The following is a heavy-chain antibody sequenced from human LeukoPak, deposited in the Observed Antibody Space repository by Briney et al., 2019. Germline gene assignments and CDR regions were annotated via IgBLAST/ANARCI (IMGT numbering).Heavy chain of an antibody. Sequence: ASVKVSCKASGYTFNTYGMNWVRQAPGQGLEWMGWINTNTGNPTYAQGFTGRFVFSLDTSVSTAYLQISSLKAEDTAVYYCARRLLRYYDSSGYYYYFDYWGQGTLVTVSS. CDR2: INTNTGNP. CDR3: ARRLLRYYDSSGYYYYFDY. CDR1: GYTFNTYG. D-gene: IGHD3-22*01. V-gene: IGHV7-4-1*02. J-gene: IGHJ4*02.